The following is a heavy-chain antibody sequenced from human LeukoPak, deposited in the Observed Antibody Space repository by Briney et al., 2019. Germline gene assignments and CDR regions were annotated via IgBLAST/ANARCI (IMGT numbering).Heavy chain of an antibody. V-gene: IGHV4-61*01. J-gene: IGHJ5*02. CDR1: GGSVSSGSYY. CDR3: ARGRIAVAGGWFDP. CDR2: IYYSGST. D-gene: IGHD6-19*01. Sequence: SETLSLTCTVSGGSVSSGSYYWSWIRQPPGKGLEWIGYIYYSGSTNYNPSLKSRVTISVDTSKNQFSLKLSSVTAADTAVYYCARGRIAVAGGWFDPWGQGTLVTVSP.